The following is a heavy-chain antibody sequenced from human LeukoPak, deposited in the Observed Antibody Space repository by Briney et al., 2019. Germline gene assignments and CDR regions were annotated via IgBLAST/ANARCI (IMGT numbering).Heavy chain of an antibody. V-gene: IGHV4-38-2*02. J-gene: IGHJ4*02. CDR2: NYNRGTT. D-gene: IGHD3/OR15-3a*01. CDR3: ARERASAGPHFGH. Sequence: PSETLSLTCVVSGYSISSGYYWGWIRQPPGKGLEWIGYNYNRGTTNYNPSLKSRVTISVDRSKNQFSLSLTSVTAADTAVYYCARERASAGPHFGHWGRGILVTVSS. CDR1: GYSISSGYY.